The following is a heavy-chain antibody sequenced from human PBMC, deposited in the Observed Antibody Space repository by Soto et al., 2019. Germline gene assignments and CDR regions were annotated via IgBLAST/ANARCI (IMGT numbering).Heavy chain of an antibody. D-gene: IGHD1-26*01. J-gene: IGHJ5*01. CDR2: VSGSGGTT. CDR3: AKDGRRVGPTLNWLDS. Sequence: VPLMESGGGLVQPGESLRLSCVVSGLSLSGYALSWVRQAPGKGLEWVSAVSGSGGTTYYADSVKGRFTISRDNSKNTLYLQMNGLRVEDTAKYFCAKDGRRVGPTLNWLDSWGQGTQVTVTS. V-gene: IGHV3-23*01. CDR1: GLSLSGYA.